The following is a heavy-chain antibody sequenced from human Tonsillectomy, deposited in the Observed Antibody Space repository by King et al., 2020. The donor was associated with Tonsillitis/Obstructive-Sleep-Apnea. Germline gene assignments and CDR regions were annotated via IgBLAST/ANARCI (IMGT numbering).Heavy chain of an antibody. Sequence: VQLQESGPGLVKPSETLSLICTVSGGPISSYYWSWFRQPPGKGLEWFGYIYYTGSTHYNPSLKSRVTISIDTSKKQFSLRLNSVTAADTAVYYCARLEAVGTDIYYFYYMDVWGKGTTVTVSS. V-gene: IGHV4-59*08. D-gene: IGHD6-13*01. CDR1: GGPISSYY. CDR3: ARLEAVGTDIYYFYYMDV. J-gene: IGHJ6*03. CDR2: IYYTGST.